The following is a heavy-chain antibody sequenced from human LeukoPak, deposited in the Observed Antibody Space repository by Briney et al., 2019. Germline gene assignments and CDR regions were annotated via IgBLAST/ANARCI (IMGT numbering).Heavy chain of an antibody. J-gene: IGHJ4*02. D-gene: IGHD2-2*01. CDR1: GFTLSDHY. V-gene: IGHV3-72*01. CDR2: TRDKANGYTT. Sequence: PGGSLILSCAASGFTLSDHYMDWVRQAPGKGLEWVGRTRDKANGYTTDYAASVKGRFTISRDDSTNSLYLQMNSLKTEDTAVYICVRDTYASFDYWGQGTLVTVSS. CDR3: VRDTYASFDY.